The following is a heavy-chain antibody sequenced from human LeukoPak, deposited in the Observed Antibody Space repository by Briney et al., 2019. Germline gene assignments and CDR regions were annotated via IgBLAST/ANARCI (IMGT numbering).Heavy chain of an antibody. CDR1: GGSFTSYG. Sequence: ASVKVSCKASGGSFTSYGISWVRQAPGQGLEWMGKIIPIYGRANYGQKFQDRVTITADKSTSTAYMELSSLRSEDTAVYYCASPGPGYCSGGSCYPFFDYWGQGTLVTVSS. CDR2: IIPIYGRA. V-gene: IGHV1-69*04. CDR3: ASPGPGYCSGGSCYPFFDY. D-gene: IGHD2-15*01. J-gene: IGHJ4*02.